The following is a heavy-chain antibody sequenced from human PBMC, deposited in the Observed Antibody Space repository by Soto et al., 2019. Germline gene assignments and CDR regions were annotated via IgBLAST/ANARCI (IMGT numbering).Heavy chain of an antibody. CDR3: ARLNRYLAGAFDI. J-gene: IGHJ3*02. CDR1: GYSFNNYW. D-gene: IGHD2-2*02. CDR2: IYPGDSNT. V-gene: IGHV5-51*01. Sequence: PGESLKISCKGSGYSFNNYWIAWVRQMPGKGLEWMGIIYPGDSNTRYSPSFQGQVTISADKSISTAYLQWSSLKASDTAMYYCARLNRYLAGAFDIWGQGTMVTVSS.